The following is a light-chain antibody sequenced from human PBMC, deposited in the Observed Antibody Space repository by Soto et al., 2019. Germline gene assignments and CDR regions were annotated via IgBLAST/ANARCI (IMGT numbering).Light chain of an antibody. CDR1: QSVSSTY. Sequence: EIVLTQSPGTLSLSPGERATLSCRASQSVSSTYLAWYQQKPGQAPRLLISDVSSRATDIPDRFSGSGSGTDFTLTISRLEPEDFAVYYCQQYGSSPFTFGPGTKVDIK. J-gene: IGKJ3*01. V-gene: IGKV3-20*01. CDR2: DVS. CDR3: QQYGSSPFT.